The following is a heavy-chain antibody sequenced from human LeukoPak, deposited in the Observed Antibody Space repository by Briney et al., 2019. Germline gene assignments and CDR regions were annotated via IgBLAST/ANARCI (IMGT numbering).Heavy chain of an antibody. V-gene: IGHV3-30*04. D-gene: IGHD5-24*01. J-gene: IGHJ4*02. Sequence: GSLRLSCAASGFTFSTYAMHWVRQAPGKGLEWVAVISYDGSDKYYADSVKDRFTISRDNSKNTLYLQMNSLRVEDTAVYYCARDYKYAFDNWGQGTLVTVSS. CDR2: ISYDGSDK. CDR1: GFTFSTYA. CDR3: ARDYKYAFDN.